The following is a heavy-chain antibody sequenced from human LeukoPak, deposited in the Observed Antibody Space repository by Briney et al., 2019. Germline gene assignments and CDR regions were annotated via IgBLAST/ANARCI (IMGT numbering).Heavy chain of an antibody. V-gene: IGHV4-34*01. CDR2: INHSGST. CDR3: ARGRIAVYYYYYYMDV. CDR1: GGSFSGYY. J-gene: IGHJ6*03. Sequence: KPSETLSLTCAVYGGSFSGYYWSWIRQPPGKGLEWIGEINHSGSTTYTPSLKSRVTISVDTSKNQFSLKLSSVTAADTAVYYCARGRIAVYYYYYYMDVWGKGTTVTVSS. D-gene: IGHD6-19*01.